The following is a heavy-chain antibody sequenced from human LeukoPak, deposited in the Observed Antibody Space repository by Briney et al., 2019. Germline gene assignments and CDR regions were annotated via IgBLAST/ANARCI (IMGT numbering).Heavy chain of an antibody. CDR3: ARLAGGTTGWFDP. D-gene: IGHD1-7*01. V-gene: IGHV5-51*01. CDR1: GYRFTSYW. Sequence: PGGALQISCKGSGYRFTSYWIGWVRQLPGKGLEWMGIIYPGDSDTRYTPSFQGQVTISADKSISTAYLQWSSLKASDTAMYYCARLAGGTTGWFDPWGQGTLVTVSS. J-gene: IGHJ5*02. CDR2: IYPGDSDT.